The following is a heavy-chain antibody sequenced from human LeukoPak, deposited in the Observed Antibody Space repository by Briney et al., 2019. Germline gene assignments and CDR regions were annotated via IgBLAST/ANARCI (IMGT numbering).Heavy chain of an antibody. CDR3: AREEITFGGVIVIHWFDP. CDR2: IYSNGSS. CDR1: GGSISSGSYY. V-gene: IGHV4-61*02. Sequence: SETLSLTCTVSGGSISSGSYYWSWIRQPAGKGPEWIGRIYSNGSSGYNPSLKSRVTISVDTSKNQFSLKLSSVTAADTAVYYCAREEITFGGVIVIHWFDPWGQGTLVTVSS. D-gene: IGHD3-16*02. J-gene: IGHJ5*02.